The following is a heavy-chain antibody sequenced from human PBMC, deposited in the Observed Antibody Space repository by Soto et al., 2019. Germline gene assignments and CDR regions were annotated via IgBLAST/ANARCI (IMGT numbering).Heavy chain of an antibody. CDR2: IIPIFGTA. V-gene: IGHV1-69*01. CDR3: ARDRKDIAVAGTGYYFDY. D-gene: IGHD6-19*01. Sequence: SCKASGGTFSSYAISWVRQAPGQGLEWMGGIIPIFGTANYAQKFQGRVTITADESTSTAYMELSSLRSEDTAVYYCARDRKDIAVAGTGYYFDYWGQGTLVTVSS. CDR1: GGTFSSYA. J-gene: IGHJ4*02.